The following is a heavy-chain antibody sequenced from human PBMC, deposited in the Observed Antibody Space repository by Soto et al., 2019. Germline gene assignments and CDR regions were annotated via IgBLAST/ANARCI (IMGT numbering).Heavy chain of an antibody. J-gene: IGHJ5*02. V-gene: IGHV3-30-3*01. CDR3: ARTRIAAFWFDP. CDR1: GFTFSSYA. D-gene: IGHD6-6*01. CDR2: ISYDGSNK. Sequence: PGGSLRLSCAASGFTFSSYAMHWVRQAPGKGLEWVAVISYDGSNKYYADSVKGRFTISRDNSKNTLYLQMNSLRAEDTAVYYCARTRIAAFWFDPWGQGT.